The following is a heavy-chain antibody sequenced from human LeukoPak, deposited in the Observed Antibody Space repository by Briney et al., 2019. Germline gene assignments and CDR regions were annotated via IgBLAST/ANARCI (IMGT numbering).Heavy chain of an antibody. CDR2: LNWNGDNT. CDR3: ARVWAWGSGNYFDY. CDR1: GFTFDDYG. Sequence: TGGSLRLSCAASGFTFDDYGMTWVRQAPGKGLEWVSCLNWNGDNTGYADSVKGRFTISRDNAKNSLYLQMNSLRAEDTALYYCARVWAWGSGNYFDYWGQGTLVTVSS. V-gene: IGHV3-20*04. D-gene: IGHD7-27*01. J-gene: IGHJ4*02.